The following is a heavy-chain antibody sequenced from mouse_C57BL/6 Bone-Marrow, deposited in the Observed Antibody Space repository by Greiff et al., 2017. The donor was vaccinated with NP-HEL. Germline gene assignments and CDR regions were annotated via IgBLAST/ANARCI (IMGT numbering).Heavy chain of an antibody. CDR2: ISGGGGNT. J-gene: IGHJ4*01. CDR3: ARQRMVTTYYAMDY. CDR1: GFTFSSYT. V-gene: IGHV5-9*01. Sequence: EVQLVESGGGLVKPGGSLKLSCAASGFTFSSYTMSWVRQTPEKRLEWVATISGGGGNTYYPDSVKGRFTISRDNAKNTLYLQMSSLRSEDTALYYCARQRMVTTYYAMDYWGQGTSVTVSS. D-gene: IGHD2-2*01.